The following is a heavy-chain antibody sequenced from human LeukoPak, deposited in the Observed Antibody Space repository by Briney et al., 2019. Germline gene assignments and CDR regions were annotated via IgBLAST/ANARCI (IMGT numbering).Heavy chain of an antibody. CDR3: ARGKRGYSSSWYDY. D-gene: IGHD6-13*01. Sequence: SEPLSLTCAVYGGSFSGYYWSWIRQPPGKGLEWIGEINHSGSTNYNPSLKSRVTISVDTSKNQFSLKLSSVTAADTAVYYCARGKRGYSSSWYDYWGQGTLVTVSS. V-gene: IGHV4-34*01. CDR1: GGSFSGYY. CDR2: INHSGST. J-gene: IGHJ4*02.